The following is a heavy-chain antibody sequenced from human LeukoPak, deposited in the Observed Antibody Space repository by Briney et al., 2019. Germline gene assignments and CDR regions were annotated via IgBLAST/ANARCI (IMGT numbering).Heavy chain of an antibody. V-gene: IGHV3-7*03. CDR2: IKEDGSEK. D-gene: IGHD3-10*02. Sequence: PGGSLRLSCAASGFTFSSCWMSWVRQAPGKGLEWVANIKEDGSEKYYVDSVKGRFTISRDTAKNSLYLQMNSLRADDTAVYYCARDRGCYCSGSSEYYFDYWGQGTLVTVSS. J-gene: IGHJ4*02. CDR3: ARDRGCYCSGSSEYYFDY. CDR1: GFTFSSCW.